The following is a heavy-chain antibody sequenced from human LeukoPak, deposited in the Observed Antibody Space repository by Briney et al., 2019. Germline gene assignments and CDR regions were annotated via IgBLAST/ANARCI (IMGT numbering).Heavy chain of an antibody. CDR3: AKESGYCSGGSCYSEYYFDY. V-gene: IGHV3-23*01. CDR2: ISGSGGST. D-gene: IGHD2-15*01. J-gene: IGHJ4*02. Sequence: GGSLRLSCAASGFTFSSYAMSWLRQAPGKGLDWVAGISGSGGSTYYADSVKRRFTISRDNSKNTLYLQMNRQRAEDTAVYYCAKESGYCSGGSCYSEYYFDYWGQGTLVTVSS. CDR1: GFTFSSYA.